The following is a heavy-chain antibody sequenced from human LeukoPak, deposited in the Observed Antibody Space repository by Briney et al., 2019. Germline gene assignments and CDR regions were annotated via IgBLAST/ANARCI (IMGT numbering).Heavy chain of an antibody. J-gene: IGHJ4*02. Sequence: GGSLRLSCAASGFTFSSYAMSWVRQAPGKGLEWVSAISGSGGSTYYADSVKGRFTISRDNSKNTLYLQMNSLRAEDTAVYYCAKDPGAYGSGSYVDFDYWGQGTLVTVSS. D-gene: IGHD3-10*01. CDR2: ISGSGGST. V-gene: IGHV3-23*01. CDR3: AKDPGAYGSGSYVDFDY. CDR1: GFTFSSYA.